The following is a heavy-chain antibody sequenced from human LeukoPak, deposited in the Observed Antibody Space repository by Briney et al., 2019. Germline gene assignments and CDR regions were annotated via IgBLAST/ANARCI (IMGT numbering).Heavy chain of an antibody. J-gene: IGHJ4*02. CDR3: AREGVTTPIFDY. Sequence: GGSLRLSCAASGFTFSSYWMSWVRQAAGKGLEGVANIKQDGSEKYYVDSVEGRFTISRDNAKNSLYPQMNSLRAEDTAVYYCAREGVTTPIFDYWGQGTLVTVSS. CDR2: IKQDGSEK. CDR1: GFTFSSYW. D-gene: IGHD3-3*01. V-gene: IGHV3-7*03.